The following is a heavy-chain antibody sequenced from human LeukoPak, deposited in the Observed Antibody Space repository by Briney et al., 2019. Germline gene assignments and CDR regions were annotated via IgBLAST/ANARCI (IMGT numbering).Heavy chain of an antibody. CDR1: GYTFTDYG. D-gene: IGHD1-26*01. CDR3: ARYSGSRHDPFDF. J-gene: IGHJ3*01. V-gene: IGHV1-18*01. Sequence: ASVKVSCKTSGYTFTDYGITWVRQAPGQGLEWVGWISAYNGNRDCAQNFQDRVTMTTDRSTSTAYMDLRSLRSDDTAVYYCARYSGSRHDPFDFWGQGTMVTVSS. CDR2: ISAYNGNR.